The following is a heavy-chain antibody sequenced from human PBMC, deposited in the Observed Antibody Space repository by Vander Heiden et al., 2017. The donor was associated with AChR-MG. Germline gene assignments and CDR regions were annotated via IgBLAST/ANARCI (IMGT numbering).Heavy chain of an antibody. J-gene: IGHJ4*02. V-gene: IGHV3-73*02. D-gene: IGHD2-21*02. CDR3: TRQGGRGSDCEPEIDD. CDR2: MRSKDNSYAA. Sequence: EVQLVESGGGLVQSGGSLNLSCAASGFTFSGSALHWVCRASGKGLEGVGRMRSKDNSYAAAYVGSVKGRCTIPRDEAKNTAERKRNSLKTEDTAGEDGTRQGGRGSDCEPEIDDWGQGTVGTGAS. CDR1: GFTFSGSA.